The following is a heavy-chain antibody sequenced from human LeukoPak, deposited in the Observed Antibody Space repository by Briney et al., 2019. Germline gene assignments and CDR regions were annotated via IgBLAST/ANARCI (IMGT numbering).Heavy chain of an antibody. V-gene: IGHV3-11*04. Sequence: GGSLRLSCAASGFTFSDYYMSWIRQAPGKGLGWVSYISSSGSTIYYADSVKGRFTISRDNAKNSLYLQRNGLRAEDTAVYYCARRVIADRSAFDIWGQGTMVTVSS. CDR1: GFTFSDYY. CDR2: ISSSGSTI. D-gene: IGHD2-21*01. CDR3: ARRVIADRSAFDI. J-gene: IGHJ3*02.